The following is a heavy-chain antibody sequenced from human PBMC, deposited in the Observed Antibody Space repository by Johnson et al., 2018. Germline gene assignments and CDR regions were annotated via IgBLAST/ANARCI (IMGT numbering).Heavy chain of an antibody. V-gene: IGHV3-30*18. J-gene: IGHJ6*02. CDR1: GFTFSSYG. CDR3: SKDRDYGDYAYYYGMDV. D-gene: IGHD4-17*01. CDR2: ISYDGSNK. Sequence: VQLVESGGGVVQPGRSLRLSCAASGFTFSSYGMHWVRQAPGKGLEWVAVISYDGSNKYYEDSVKGRFTISRDNSKNTLNLQMNSLRAEDTAVYYGSKDRDYGDYAYYYGMDVWGQGTTVTVSS.